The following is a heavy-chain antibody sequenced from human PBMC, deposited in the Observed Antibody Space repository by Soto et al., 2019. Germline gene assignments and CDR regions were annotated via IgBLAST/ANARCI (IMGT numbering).Heavy chain of an antibody. CDR3: AREGGEMYCSSTSCPFDY. D-gene: IGHD2-2*01. CDR2: ISGSGGST. J-gene: IGHJ4*02. Sequence: GGSLRLSCAASGFTFSSYAMSWVRQAPGKGLEWVSAISGSGGSTDYADSVKGRFTISRDNSKNTLFLQMNSLRAEDTAVYYCAREGGEMYCSSTSCPFDYWGQGTLVTVSS. CDR1: GFTFSSYA. V-gene: IGHV3-23*01.